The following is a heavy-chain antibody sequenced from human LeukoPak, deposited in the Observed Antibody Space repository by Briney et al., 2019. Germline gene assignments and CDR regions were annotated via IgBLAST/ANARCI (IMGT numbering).Heavy chain of an antibody. CDR3: ARFAAGGSYYYYMDV. J-gene: IGHJ6*03. Sequence: GGSLRLSCAASGFIFSNYWMAWVRQAPGKGLEWVANIKGDSGDNHYVDSVKGRFTISRDNAKNSLYLQMNSLRADDTAVYYCARFAAGGSYYYYMDVWGKGTTVTVSS. CDR2: IKGDSGDN. CDR1: GFIFSNYW. D-gene: IGHD6-25*01. V-gene: IGHV3-7*01.